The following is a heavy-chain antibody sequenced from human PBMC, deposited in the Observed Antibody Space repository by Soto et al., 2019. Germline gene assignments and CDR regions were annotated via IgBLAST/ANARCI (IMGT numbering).Heavy chain of an antibody. CDR1: GFTFSSYS. D-gene: IGHD6-13*01. CDR2: ISSSSSYI. Sequence: GGSLRLSCAASGFTFSSYSMNWVRQAPGKGLEWVSSISSSSSYIYYADSVKGRFTISRDNAKNSLYLQMNSLRAEDTAVYYCARPLAAALPWFDPWGQGTLVTVSS. J-gene: IGHJ5*02. CDR3: ARPLAAALPWFDP. V-gene: IGHV3-21*01.